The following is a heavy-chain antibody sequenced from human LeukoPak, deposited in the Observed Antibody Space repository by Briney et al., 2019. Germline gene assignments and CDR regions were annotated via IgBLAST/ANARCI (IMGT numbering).Heavy chain of an antibody. CDR3: ARLRWPRGGRSSFDY. CDR2: IYPGDSDT. Sequence: GESLKISCKGSGYSFTSYWIGWVRQMPGKGLEWMGIIYPGDSDTRYSPSFQGQVTIPADESITTAYLQWSSLKASDTAMYYCARLRWPRGGRSSFDYWGQGALVTVSS. V-gene: IGHV5-51*01. CDR1: GYSFTSYW. D-gene: IGHD3-10*01. J-gene: IGHJ4*02.